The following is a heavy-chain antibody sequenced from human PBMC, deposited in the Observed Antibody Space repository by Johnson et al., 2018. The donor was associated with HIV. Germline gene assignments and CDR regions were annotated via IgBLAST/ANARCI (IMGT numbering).Heavy chain of an antibody. J-gene: IGHJ3*02. V-gene: IGHV3-30-3*01. CDR3: ARDSVDHGDYRGAFDI. D-gene: IGHD4-17*01. Sequence: VQLMESGGGVVQPGRSLRLSCAVSGFTFSSYAMHWVRQAPGKGLEWVVVISYDGGNKYYSDSVKGRFTISRDNSKNTLYLQMNSLRAEDTAVYYCARDSVDHGDYRGAFDIWGQGTMVTVSS. CDR1: GFTFSSYA. CDR2: ISYDGGNK.